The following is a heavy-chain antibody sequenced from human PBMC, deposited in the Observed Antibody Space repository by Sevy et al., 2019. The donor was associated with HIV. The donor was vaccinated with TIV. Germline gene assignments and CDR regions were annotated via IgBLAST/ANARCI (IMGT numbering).Heavy chain of an antibody. CDR1: GGSITSLY. CDR2: IYYNGHI. Sequence: SETLSLTCTVSGGSITSLYLNWIRQPPGKGLEWIANIYYNGHINYNPSLKSRVTLSLDTSKNQFSLRLSSVTAADKAMYYCAGENAWGRGYSWGQGTLVTVSS. CDR3: AGENAWGRGYS. J-gene: IGHJ4*02. D-gene: IGHD1-26*01. V-gene: IGHV4-59*08.